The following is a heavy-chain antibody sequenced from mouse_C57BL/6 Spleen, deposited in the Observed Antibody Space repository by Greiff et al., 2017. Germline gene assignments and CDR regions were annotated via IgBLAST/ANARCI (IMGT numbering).Heavy chain of an antibody. CDR1: GYAFSSSW. Sequence: VQLQQSGPELVKPGASVKISCKASGYAFSSSWMNWVKQRPGKGLEWIGRIYPGDGDTNYNGKFKGKATLTADKSSSTAYMQLSSLTSEDSAVYFCARPSTVNAMDYWGQGTSVTVSS. CDR3: ARPSTVNAMDY. CDR2: IYPGDGDT. D-gene: IGHD1-1*01. V-gene: IGHV1-82*01. J-gene: IGHJ4*01.